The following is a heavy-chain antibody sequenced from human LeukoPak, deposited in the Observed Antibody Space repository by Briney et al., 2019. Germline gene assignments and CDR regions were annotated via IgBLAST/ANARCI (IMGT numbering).Heavy chain of an antibody. CDR3: AKGRCTNGMCSVSYFDY. J-gene: IGHJ4*02. CDR2: ISGSGGST. V-gene: IGHV3-23*01. CDR1: GFTFSSYA. D-gene: IGHD2-8*01. Sequence: GGSLRLSCAASGFTFSSYAMSWVRQAPGKGLEWVSAISGSGGSTYYADSVKGRFTISRDNSKNTLYLQMNSLRAEDTAVYYCAKGRCTNGMCSVSYFDYWGQGTLVTVSS.